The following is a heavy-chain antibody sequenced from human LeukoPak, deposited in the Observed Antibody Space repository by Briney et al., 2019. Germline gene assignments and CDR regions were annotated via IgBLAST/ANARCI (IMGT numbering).Heavy chain of an antibody. V-gene: IGHV4-38-2*02. D-gene: IGHD2/OR15-2a*01. J-gene: IGHJ3*02. CDR3: ARRSSTWRAFDI. Sequence: SETLSLTCTVSGFSISSDYYWGWIRQTPDKGLEWIGSFLGGNTYYKPSLKSRVTISPDPSKNQFSLQVNSVTAADTAVYYCARRSSTWRAFDIWGQGTVVTVSS. CDR2: FLGGNT. CDR1: GFSISSDYY.